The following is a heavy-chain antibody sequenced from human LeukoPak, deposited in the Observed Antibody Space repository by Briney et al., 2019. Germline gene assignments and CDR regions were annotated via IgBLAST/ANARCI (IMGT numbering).Heavy chain of an antibody. V-gene: IGHV1-69*04. D-gene: IGHD2-2*01. Sequence: GSSVKVSCKASGGTFSSYAISWVRQAPGQGLEWMGRIIPILGIANYAQKFQGRVTITADKSTSTAYMELSSLRSEDTAVYYCAREFVAVVPAASGGYYYYGMDVWGQGTTVTVSS. CDR1: GGTFSSYA. J-gene: IGHJ6*02. CDR3: AREFVAVVPAASGGYYYYGMDV. CDR2: IIPILGIA.